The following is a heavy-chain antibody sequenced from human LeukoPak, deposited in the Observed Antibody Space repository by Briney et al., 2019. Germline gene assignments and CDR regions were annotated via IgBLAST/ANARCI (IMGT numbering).Heavy chain of an antibody. CDR2: ISSSGGTI. CDR3: ASQMVITPGLDY. D-gene: IGHD3-22*01. V-gene: IGHV3-48*04. Sequence: QPGGSLRLSCAASGFRFSNAWMSWVRQAPGKGLEWVSYISSSGGTIYYADSVKGRFIISRDNAKYSLFLQMNSLRAEDTAVYYCASQMVITPGLDYWGQGTLVTVSS. J-gene: IGHJ4*02. CDR1: GFRFSNAW.